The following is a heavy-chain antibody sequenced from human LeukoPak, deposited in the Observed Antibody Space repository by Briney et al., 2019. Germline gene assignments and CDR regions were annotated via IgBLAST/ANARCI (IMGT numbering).Heavy chain of an antibody. Sequence: PGRSLRLSCTASGFTFGDYAMSWVRQAPGKGLEWVGFLRSKAYGGTTEYAASVKGRFTISRDDSKSIAYLQMNSLKTEDTAVYYCTRDLSARGYELRGYFDYWGQGTLVTVSS. CDR2: LRSKAYGGTT. CDR3: TRDLSARGYELRGYFDY. V-gene: IGHV3-49*04. D-gene: IGHD5-18*01. J-gene: IGHJ4*02. CDR1: GFTFGDYA.